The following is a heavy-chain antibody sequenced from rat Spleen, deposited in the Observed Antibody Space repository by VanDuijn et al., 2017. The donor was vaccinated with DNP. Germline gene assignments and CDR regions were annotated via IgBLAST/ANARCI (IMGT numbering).Heavy chain of an antibody. CDR1: GFTFSHYY. CDR3: ARHGEVPTRYAMDA. V-gene: IGHV5S23*01. CDR2: ISTGGGDT. Sequence: EVQLVESGGGLVQPGNSLKLSCAASGFTFSHYYMAWVRQAPTKGLEWVASISTGGGDTYYRDSVKGRFTISRDNAKSTLYLQMDSLRSEETATYYCARHGEVPTRYAMDAWGQGTSVTVSS. D-gene: IGHD2-1*01. J-gene: IGHJ4*01.